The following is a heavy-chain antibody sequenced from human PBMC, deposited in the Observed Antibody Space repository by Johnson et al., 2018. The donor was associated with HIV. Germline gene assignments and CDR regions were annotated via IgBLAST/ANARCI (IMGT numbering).Heavy chain of an antibody. Sequence: QVQLVESGGGVVQPGKSLTLSCVGSGLSFSNFGIHWVRQAPGKGPEWVAVISFDGNLKKYADSVKGRFTISRDNSKNTLYLQMNSLRAEDTAVYYCAKDGGRLRTDAFDIWGQGTMVTVSS. V-gene: IGHV3-30*18. J-gene: IGHJ3*02. CDR3: AKDGGRLRTDAFDI. CDR2: ISFDGNLK. CDR1: GLSFSNFG. D-gene: IGHD2-15*01.